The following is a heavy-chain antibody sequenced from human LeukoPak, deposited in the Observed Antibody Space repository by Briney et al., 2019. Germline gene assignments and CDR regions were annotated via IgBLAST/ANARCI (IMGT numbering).Heavy chain of an antibody. J-gene: IGHJ4*02. CDR1: GFLLSTSGVG. Sequence: SGPTLVEPTQTLTLTCTFSGFLLSTSGVGVGWIRQPPGKALEWLGFIYWDDDERYRPSLKSRLTITKDTSKNQVVLTMTNMDPVDTATYYCVRRPASSGAYSYFDYWGQGTLVTVSS. CDR3: VRRPASSGAYSYFDY. V-gene: IGHV2-5*02. D-gene: IGHD6-19*01. CDR2: IYWDDDE.